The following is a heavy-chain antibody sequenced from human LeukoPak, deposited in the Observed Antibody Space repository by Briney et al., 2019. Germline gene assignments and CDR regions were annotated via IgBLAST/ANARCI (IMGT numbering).Heavy chain of an antibody. CDR2: ISGSGGST. CDR3: AKARLWFGELPPFDY. V-gene: IGHV3-23*01. J-gene: IGHJ4*02. Sequence: GGSLRLSCAASGFTFSSYAMSWVRQAPGKGLEWVSAISGSGGSTYYADSVKGRFTISRDNSKNTLYLQMNSLRAEDTAVYYCAKARLWFGELPPFDYWGQGTLVTVSS. D-gene: IGHD3-10*01. CDR1: GFTFSSYA.